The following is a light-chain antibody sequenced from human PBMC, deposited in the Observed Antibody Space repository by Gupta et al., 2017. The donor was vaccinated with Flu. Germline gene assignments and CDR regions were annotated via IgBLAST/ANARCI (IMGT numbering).Light chain of an antibody. Sequence: DIQMTQSPSSLSASVGDRVTITCRASQIISTYVNWYQQTPGKVPKLLISGASRLQGGVPSRFSASGSGTDFTLTISSLQPEDFATYYCQQSYSLPLTFGGGTQVEIK. J-gene: IGKJ4*01. CDR2: GAS. CDR1: QIISTY. CDR3: QQSYSLPLT. V-gene: IGKV1-39*01.